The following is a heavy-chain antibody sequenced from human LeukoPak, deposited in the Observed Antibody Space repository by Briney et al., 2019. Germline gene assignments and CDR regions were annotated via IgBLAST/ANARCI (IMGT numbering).Heavy chain of an antibody. V-gene: IGHV3-21*01. CDR1: GFTFSPHS. CDR3: ARPATGYCRSAGCHWDS. D-gene: IGHD2-2*01. CDR2: FSASSNFI. Sequence: GGSQRLSCAASGFTFSPHSMYCARQAPGKGLEGVSYFSASSNFIHDADSVRERLTISRDDAKNALYLKMNSLGAQDTAVYYCARPATGYCRSAGCHWDSWGQGTLVTVSS. J-gene: IGHJ4*02.